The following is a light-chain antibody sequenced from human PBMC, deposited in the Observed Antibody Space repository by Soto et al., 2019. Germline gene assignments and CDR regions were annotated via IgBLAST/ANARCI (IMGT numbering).Light chain of an antibody. CDR2: DVS. Sequence: QSVLTQPASVSGSPGQSITISCTGTSSDVGGYNHVSWYQQHPGRAPKLLIYDVSNRPSGVSNRFSGSKSGNTASLTISGLQAEVEADYYCNSYRSSSTRYVFGSGTKVTVL. CDR3: NSYRSSSTRYV. CDR1: SSDVGGYNH. V-gene: IGLV2-14*03. J-gene: IGLJ1*01.